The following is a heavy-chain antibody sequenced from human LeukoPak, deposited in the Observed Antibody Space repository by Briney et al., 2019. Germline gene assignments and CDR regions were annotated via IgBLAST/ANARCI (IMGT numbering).Heavy chain of an antibody. D-gene: IGHD3-9*01. Sequence: ASVKVSCKVSGYTLTELSMHWVRQAPGKGLEWMGGFDPEDGETIYAQKFQGRVTMTEDTSTDTAYMELSSLRSEDTAVYYCATVSLYYDILTGHSNWFDPWGQGTLVTVSS. V-gene: IGHV1-24*01. CDR1: GYTLTELS. J-gene: IGHJ5*02. CDR3: ATVSLYYDILTGHSNWFDP. CDR2: FDPEDGET.